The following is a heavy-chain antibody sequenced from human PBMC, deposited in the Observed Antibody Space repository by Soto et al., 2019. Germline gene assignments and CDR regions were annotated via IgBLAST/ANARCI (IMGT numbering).Heavy chain of an antibody. Sequence: EVQLVESGGGLVQPGGSLRLSCAASGFTFSSYWMSWVRQAPGKGLEWVANIKQDGSEKYYVDSVKGRFTISRDNAKNSLYLQMNSLRAEDTAVYYCARVAGIYGSGFNWFDPWGQGTLVTVSS. D-gene: IGHD3-10*01. CDR2: IKQDGSEK. CDR1: GFTFSSYW. J-gene: IGHJ5*02. V-gene: IGHV3-7*01. CDR3: ARVAGIYGSGFNWFDP.